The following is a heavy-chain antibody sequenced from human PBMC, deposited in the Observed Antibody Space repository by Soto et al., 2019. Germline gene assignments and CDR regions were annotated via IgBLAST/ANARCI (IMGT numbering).Heavy chain of an antibody. CDR1: GGSISSGGYY. CDR3: ARDRRGDSNYFDY. J-gene: IGHJ4*02. Sequence: SETLSLTCTVSGGSISSGGYYWSWIRQHPGKGLEWIGYIYYSGSTYYNPSLKSRVTISVDTSKNQFSLKLSSVTAADTAVYYCARDRRGDSNYFDYWGQGTLVTVSS. V-gene: IGHV4-31*03. D-gene: IGHD3-16*01. CDR2: IYYSGST.